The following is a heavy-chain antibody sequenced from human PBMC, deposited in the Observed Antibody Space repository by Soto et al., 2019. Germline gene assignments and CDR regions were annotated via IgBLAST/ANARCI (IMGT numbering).Heavy chain of an antibody. J-gene: IGHJ4*02. Sequence: QVQLVESGGGVVQPGRSLRLSCAASGFTFSSYGMHWVRQAPGKGLEWVAVISYDGSNKYYADSVKGRFTISRDNSKNTLYLQMNSLRAEDTAVYYWAKAGGGYSNYGVGYFDYWGQGTLVTVSS. D-gene: IGHD4-4*01. CDR3: AKAGGGYSNYGVGYFDY. CDR1: GFTFSSYG. CDR2: ISYDGSNK. V-gene: IGHV3-30*18.